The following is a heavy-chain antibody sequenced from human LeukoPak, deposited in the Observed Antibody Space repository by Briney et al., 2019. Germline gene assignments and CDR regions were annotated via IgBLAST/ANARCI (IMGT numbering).Heavy chain of an antibody. CDR3: AKSAAAGNYYYYGMDV. D-gene: IGHD6-13*01. CDR1: GFTFSSYA. J-gene: IGHJ6*02. V-gene: IGHV3-23*01. Sequence: GGSLRLSWAASGFTFSSYAMSWVRQAPGKGLEWVSAISGSGGSTYYADSVKGRFPISRHNSKTTLYLQMNSLRAEDTPVYYCAKSAAAGNYYYYGMDVWGQGTTVTVSS. CDR2: ISGSGGST.